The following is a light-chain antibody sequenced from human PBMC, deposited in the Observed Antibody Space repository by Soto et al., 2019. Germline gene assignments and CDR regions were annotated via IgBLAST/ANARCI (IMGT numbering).Light chain of an antibody. Sequence: EIVLTQSPATLSLSPGERATLSCRASQSVSIYLAWYQQKPGQAPRLLIYDASNRATGIPARFSGSGSGTDVTLTISSLEPEDFAVYYCQQRSSWPLTFGGGTKVEIK. CDR1: QSVSIY. J-gene: IGKJ4*02. CDR3: QQRSSWPLT. V-gene: IGKV3-11*01. CDR2: DAS.